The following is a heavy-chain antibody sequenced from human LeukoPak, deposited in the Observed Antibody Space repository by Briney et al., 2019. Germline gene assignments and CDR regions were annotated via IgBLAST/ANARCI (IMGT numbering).Heavy chain of an antibody. D-gene: IGHD3-16*01. CDR3: AREKFGLDP. CDR2: INPSGGST. CDR1: GYTFTSYY. J-gene: IGHJ5*02. V-gene: IGHV1-46*01. Sequence: GASVKVSCKASGYTFTSYYMHWVRQAPGQGLEWMGIINPSGGSTTYAQKFQGRVTMTRATSPRTVYMELSSLRSEDTAVYYCAREKFGLDPWGQGTLVTVSS.